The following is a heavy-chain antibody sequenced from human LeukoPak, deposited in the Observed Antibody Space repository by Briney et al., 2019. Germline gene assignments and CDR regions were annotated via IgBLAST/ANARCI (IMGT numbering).Heavy chain of an antibody. V-gene: IGHV3-9*01. Sequence: PGRSLRLSCAASGFTFDDYAMHWVRQAPGKGLEWVSGISWNSGSIGYADSVKGRFTISRDNAKNSLYLQMNSLRAEDTAVYYCARDDGTGYFDYWGQGTLVTVSS. CDR3: ARDDGTGYFDY. CDR2: ISWNSGSI. CDR1: GFTFDDYA. D-gene: IGHD1-26*01. J-gene: IGHJ4*02.